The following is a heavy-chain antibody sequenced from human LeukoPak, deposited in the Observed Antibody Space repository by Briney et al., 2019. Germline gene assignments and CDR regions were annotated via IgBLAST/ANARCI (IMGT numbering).Heavy chain of an antibody. CDR3: ATPRGSCYSDPFYYYYYMDV. D-gene: IGHD2-15*01. V-gene: IGHV4-39*07. J-gene: IGHJ6*03. CDR2: IYYSGSA. CDR1: GGSISSSSYY. Sequence: PSETLSLTCTVSGGSISSSSYYWGWIRQPPGKGLEWIGSIYYSGSAYYNPSLKSRVTISVDTSKNQFSLKLSSVTAADTAVYYCATPRGSCYSDPFYYYYYMDVWGKGTTVTISS.